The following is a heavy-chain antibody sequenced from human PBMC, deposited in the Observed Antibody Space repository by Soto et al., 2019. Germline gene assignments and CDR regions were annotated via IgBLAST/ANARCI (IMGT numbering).Heavy chain of an antibody. V-gene: IGHV3-33*01. CDR1: GFTFSSYG. CDR2: IWYDGSNK. CDR3: AREPDIVLQGGFDY. Sequence: GGSLRLSCAASGFTFSSYGMHWVRQAPGKGLEWVAVIWYDGSNKYYADSVKGRFTISRENSKNTLYLQMNSLRAEDTAVYYCAREPDIVLQGGFDYWGQGTLVTVSS. D-gene: IGHD2-8*01. J-gene: IGHJ4*02.